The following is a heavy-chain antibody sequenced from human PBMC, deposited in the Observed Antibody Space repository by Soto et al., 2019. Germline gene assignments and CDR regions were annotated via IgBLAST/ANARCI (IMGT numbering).Heavy chain of an antibody. V-gene: IGHV1-69*13. J-gene: IGHJ6*02. D-gene: IGHD2-15*01. CDR1: GGTFSSYA. Sequence: SVEVSCKASGGTFSSYAISWVRQAPGQGLEWMGGIIPIFGTANYAQKFQGRVTITADESTSTAYMELSSLRSEDTAVYYCAICSGGSCYPGYYGMDVWGQGTTVTVSS. CDR2: IIPIFGTA. CDR3: AICSGGSCYPGYYGMDV.